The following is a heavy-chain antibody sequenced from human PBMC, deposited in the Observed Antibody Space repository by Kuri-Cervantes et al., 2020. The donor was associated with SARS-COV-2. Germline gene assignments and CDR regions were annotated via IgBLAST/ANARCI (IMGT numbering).Heavy chain of an antibody. CDR2: IYTSGTA. D-gene: IGHD2/OR15-2a*01. V-gene: IGHV4-4*07. CDR1: GGPISNDY. CDR3: ARVNIELVLPTPQVYFYVDV. Sequence: SETLSLTCTVSGGPISNDYWSWIRQPAGKGLEWIGRIYTSGTANYNPSLRTRVTMSIDTSKNQFSLRLSSVTAADTAVYYCARVNIELVLPTPQVYFYVDVWGKGTTVTVSS. J-gene: IGHJ6*03.